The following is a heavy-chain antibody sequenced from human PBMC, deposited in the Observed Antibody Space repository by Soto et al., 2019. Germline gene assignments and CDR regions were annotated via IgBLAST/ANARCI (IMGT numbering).Heavy chain of an antibody. Sequence: SETLSLTCTVSGGSISSYYWSWIRQPPGKGLEWIGYIYYSGSTNYNPSLKSRVTISVDTSRNQFSLKLTSVTAADTAVYYCARTPAGYSSSSGRSEYYFDYWGQGTLVTVSS. CDR2: IYYSGST. V-gene: IGHV4-59*01. CDR3: ARTPAGYSSSSGRSEYYFDY. CDR1: GGSISSYY. D-gene: IGHD6-6*01. J-gene: IGHJ4*02.